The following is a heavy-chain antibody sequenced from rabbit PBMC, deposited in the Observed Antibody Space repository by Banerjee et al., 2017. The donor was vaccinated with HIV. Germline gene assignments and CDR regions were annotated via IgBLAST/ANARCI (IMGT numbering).Heavy chain of an antibody. J-gene: IGHJ4*01. CDR2: IYGDYGNT. Sequence: QEQLVESGGGLVQPEGSLTLTCTASGFSFSSSYWICWVRQAPGKGLEWIGCIYGDYGNTYYASWAKGRFTISKTSSTTVTLQMTSLTAADTATYFCARNGGSATDGYGSLNLWGPGTLVTVS. V-gene: IGHV1S45*01. CDR1: GFSFSSSYW. CDR3: ARNGGSATDGYGSLNL. D-gene: IGHD6-1*01.